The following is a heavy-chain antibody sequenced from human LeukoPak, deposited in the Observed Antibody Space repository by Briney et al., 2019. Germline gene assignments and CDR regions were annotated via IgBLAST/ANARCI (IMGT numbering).Heavy chain of an antibody. D-gene: IGHD1-26*01. CDR3: ARDHEW. CDR1: GFTVSSNY. CDR2: IYSGGST. J-gene: IGHJ1*01. V-gene: IGHV3-53*01. Sequence: GGSLRLSCAASGFTVSSNYMSWVRQAPGKGLEWVSVIYSGGSTYYADSVKGRFTTSRDNSKSTLYIQMNSLRGEDTAIYYCARDHEWGGQGTLVTVSS.